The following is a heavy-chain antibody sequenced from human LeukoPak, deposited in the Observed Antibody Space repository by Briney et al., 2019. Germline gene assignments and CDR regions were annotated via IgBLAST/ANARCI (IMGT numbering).Heavy chain of an antibody. CDR3: ARLVVPAAMNYYYYYGMDV. V-gene: IGHV4-34*01. Sequence: PSETLSLTCAVYGGSFSGYYWSWLRQPPGKGLEWIGEINHSGSTNYNPSLKSRVTISVDTSKNQFSLKLSSVTAADTAVYYCARLVVPAAMNYYYYYGMDVWGQGTAVTVSS. CDR2: INHSGST. CDR1: GGSFSGYY. J-gene: IGHJ6*02. D-gene: IGHD2-2*01.